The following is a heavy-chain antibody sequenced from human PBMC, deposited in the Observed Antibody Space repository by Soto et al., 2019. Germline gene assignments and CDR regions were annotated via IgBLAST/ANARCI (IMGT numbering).Heavy chain of an antibody. V-gene: IGHV4-39*07. CDR2: IYSAENT. CDR3: ARGRRLLLWFGESTDAFDI. CDR1: GGSVSSNSYS. D-gene: IGHD3-10*01. J-gene: IGHJ3*02. Sequence: SETLSLTCTVSGGSVSSNSYSWGWIRQSPGKGLEWIATIYSAENTYYHPSLLSRVTISVDTSKNQFSLKLSSVTAADTAVYYCARGRRLLLWFGESTDAFDIWGQGTMVTVSS.